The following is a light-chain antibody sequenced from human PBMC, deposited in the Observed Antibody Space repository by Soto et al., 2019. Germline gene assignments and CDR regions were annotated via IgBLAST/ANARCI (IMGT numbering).Light chain of an antibody. V-gene: IGLV6-57*01. J-gene: IGLJ3*02. Sequence: NFMLTQPHSVSESPGKTVTISCTRSSGSIASNYVQWYQLRPGSSPTTVIYEDNQRPSGVPDRFSGSIDSSSNSASLTISGLETEDEADYFCQSYDATNQVFGGGTKLTVL. CDR3: QSYDATNQV. CDR2: EDN. CDR1: SGSIASNY.